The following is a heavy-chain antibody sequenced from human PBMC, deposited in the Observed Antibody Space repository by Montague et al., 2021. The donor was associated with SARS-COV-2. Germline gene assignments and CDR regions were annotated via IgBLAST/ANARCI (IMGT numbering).Heavy chain of an antibody. CDR3: AGKVLTVPADY. Sequence: SETLSLTCAVSGVSITSTNWWSLVRQPPGKGLEWIGEISYGGIATYNPSFKSRATISMDRSRNLFSLKPSSVTAADTAIYYCAGKVLTVPADYWGQGTLVTVS. V-gene: IGHV4-4*02. CDR1: GVSITSTNW. CDR2: ISYGGIA. J-gene: IGHJ4*02. D-gene: IGHD4-11*01.